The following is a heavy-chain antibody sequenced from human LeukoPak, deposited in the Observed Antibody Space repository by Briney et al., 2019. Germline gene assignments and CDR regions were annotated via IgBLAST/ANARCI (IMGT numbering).Heavy chain of an antibody. Sequence: ASVKVSCKASGGTFSGYSLNWVRQAPGQGLEWMGWINPNSGGTNYAQKFQGRVTMTGDTSISTAYMELSRLRSDDTAVYYCARDRSSGAAFDYWGQGTLVTVSS. CDR2: INPNSGGT. V-gene: IGHV1-2*02. CDR1: GGTFSGYS. CDR3: ARDRSSGAAFDY. J-gene: IGHJ4*01. D-gene: IGHD6-19*01.